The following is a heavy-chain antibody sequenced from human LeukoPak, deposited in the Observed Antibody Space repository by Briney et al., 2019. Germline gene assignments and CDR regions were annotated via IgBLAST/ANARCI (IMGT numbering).Heavy chain of an antibody. V-gene: IGHV3-30*04. J-gene: IGHJ6*03. CDR3: ASSTYYYYMDV. CDR2: ISYDGSNK. CDR1: GFTFSSYA. D-gene: IGHD2-2*01. Sequence: GGSLRLSCAASGFTFSSYAMHGVRQAPGKGLEWVAVISYDGSNKYYADSVKGRFTISRDNSKNTLYLQMNSLRAEDTAVYYCASSTYYYYMDVWGKGTTVTVSS.